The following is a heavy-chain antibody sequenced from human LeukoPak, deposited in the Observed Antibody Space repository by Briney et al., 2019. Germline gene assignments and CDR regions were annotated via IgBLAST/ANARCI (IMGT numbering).Heavy chain of an antibody. CDR3: AREWSSSFDY. CDR2: IYYSGST. CDR1: GGSISSGGYY. J-gene: IGHJ4*02. V-gene: IGHV4-61*08. Sequence: SETLSLTCTVSGGSISSGGYYWSWIRQHPGKGLEWIGYIYYSGSTNYNPSLKSRVTISVDTSKNQFSLKLSSVTAADTAVYYCAREWSSSFDYWGQGTLVTVSS. D-gene: IGHD6-13*01.